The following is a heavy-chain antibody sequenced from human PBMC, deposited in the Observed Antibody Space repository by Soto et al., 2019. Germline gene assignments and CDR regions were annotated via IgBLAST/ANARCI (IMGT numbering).Heavy chain of an antibody. CDR3: AREGRGKKAGYNGLVSLGY. CDR1: GSRFSNYV. J-gene: IGHJ4*02. V-gene: IGHV1-69*06. Sequence: QVQLVQSGAEVKTPGSSLKVSCTVSGSRFSNYVISWVRQAPGHGLEWLGRIIPIFNSTQYAQKFQGGVTITADKSTNTASLELSSLRSDDTAVYYCAREGRGKKAGYNGLVSLGYWGQGTLVTVSS. CDR2: IIPIFNST. D-gene: IGHD2-2*02.